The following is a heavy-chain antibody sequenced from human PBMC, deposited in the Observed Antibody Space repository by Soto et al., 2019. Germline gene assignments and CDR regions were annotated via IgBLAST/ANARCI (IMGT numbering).Heavy chain of an antibody. Sequence: ASVKVSCKASGGTFSSYAISWVRQAPGQGLEWMGGIIPIFGTANYAQKFQGRVTITADESTSTAYMELSSLRSEDTAVYYCARDLVARAYGPIFYYYYYGMDVWGQGTTVTVSS. V-gene: IGHV1-69*13. CDR3: ARDLVARAYGPIFYYYYYGMDV. CDR1: GGTFSSYA. CDR2: IIPIFGTA. D-gene: IGHD2-2*01. J-gene: IGHJ6*02.